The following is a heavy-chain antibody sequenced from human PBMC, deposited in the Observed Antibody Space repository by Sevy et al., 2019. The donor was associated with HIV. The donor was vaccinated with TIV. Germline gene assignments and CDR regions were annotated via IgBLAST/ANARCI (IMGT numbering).Heavy chain of an antibody. CDR2: INHSGST. CDR3: ARGVGNSYGYDPDY. Sequence: SETLSLTCAVYRGSFTGYYWSWIRQPPGKGLEWIGEINHSGSTTYNPSLKSRVTISVDTSKNQFSLRLTSVTAADTAVYYCARGVGNSYGYDPDYWGQGTLVTVSS. CDR1: RGSFTGYY. D-gene: IGHD5-18*01. J-gene: IGHJ4*02. V-gene: IGHV4-34*01.